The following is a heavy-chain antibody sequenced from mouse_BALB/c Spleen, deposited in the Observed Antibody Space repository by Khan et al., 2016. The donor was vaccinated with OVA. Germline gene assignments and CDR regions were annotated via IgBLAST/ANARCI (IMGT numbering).Heavy chain of an antibody. CDR3: ARAYYRYDGYYAMDS. D-gene: IGHD2-14*01. J-gene: IGHJ4*01. V-gene: IGHV2-6-4*01. Sequence: VQLQESGPGLVAPSQSLSITCTVSGFSLSRYNIHWVRQPPGKGLEWLGMIWGGGGTDYNSTLKSRLSISKDNSKSQVFLKMNSLQTDDTAMYYCARAYYRYDGYYAMDSWGQGTSVTVSS. CDR2: IWGGGGT. CDR1: GFSLSRYN.